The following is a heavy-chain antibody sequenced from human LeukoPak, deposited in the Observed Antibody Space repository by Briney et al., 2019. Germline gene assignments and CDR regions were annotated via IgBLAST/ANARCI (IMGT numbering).Heavy chain of an antibody. CDR1: GFTFRSDA. D-gene: IGHD2-15*01. J-gene: IGHJ4*02. V-gene: IGHV3-23*01. CDR3: AKGLQWDHPLDY. CDR2: FSGSGGKT. Sequence: GGSLRLSCAAPGFTFRSDAISWVRQAPGKGLEWVSAFSGSGGKTYYADSVKGRFTISRDNSKNTLYLQMNSLRAEDTAVYYCAKGLQWDHPLDYWGQGALVIVSS.